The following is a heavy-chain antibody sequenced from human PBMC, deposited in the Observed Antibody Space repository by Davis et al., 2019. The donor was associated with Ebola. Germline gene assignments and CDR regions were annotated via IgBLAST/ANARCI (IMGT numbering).Heavy chain of an antibody. CDR3: AGARGTAGYDYRNNYYGLDV. CDR1: GGGSISSINYY. D-gene: IGHD5-12*01. CDR2: IYYSGAT. V-gene: IGHV4-39*01. Sequence: SETLSLTCTVSGGGSISSINYYWSWLRQPPGKGLEWIGTIYYSGATYYNPSLKSRVSMSVDTSKSQFSLELTSVTATDTAVYFCAGARGTAGYDYRNNYYGLDVWGKGATVTVSS. J-gene: IGHJ6*04.